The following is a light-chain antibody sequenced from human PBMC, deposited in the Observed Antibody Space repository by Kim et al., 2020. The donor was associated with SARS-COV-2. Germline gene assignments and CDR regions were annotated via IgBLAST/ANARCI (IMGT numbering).Light chain of an antibody. J-gene: IGKJ2*01. CDR1: QSITTH. Sequence: ASVGDRVIISCRAGQSITTHVNWFQQKPGNAPKLLISAASTLQSDFPSRFSGTGSGTNFTLTISTLQPADFATYYCQQSHSTPYTFGQGTKLEI. CDR3: QQSHSTPYT. CDR2: AAS. V-gene: IGKV1-39*01.